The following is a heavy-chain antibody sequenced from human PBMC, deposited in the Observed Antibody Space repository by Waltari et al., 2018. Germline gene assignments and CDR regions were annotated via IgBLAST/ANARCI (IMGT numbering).Heavy chain of an antibody. Sequence: EVQLVESGGGMIQRGGSVRVPCGAFGISRSVNYMSWVRHAPGKGLEWVSLINSGGTTYYADSVKGRFTISRDNSKNTVYLQMNSLRAEDTAMYYCARDSKFDPWGQGTLVTVSS. CDR3: ARDSKFDP. CDR1: GISRSVNY. D-gene: IGHD4-4*01. V-gene: IGHV3-53*01. J-gene: IGHJ5*02. CDR2: INSGGTT.